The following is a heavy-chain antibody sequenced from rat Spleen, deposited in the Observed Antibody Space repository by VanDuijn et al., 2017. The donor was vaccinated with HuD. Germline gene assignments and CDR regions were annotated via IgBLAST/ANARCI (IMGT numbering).Heavy chain of an antibody. Sequence: EVQLVESGGGLVQPGRSLKLSCAASGFTFSDYYMAWVRQAPTKGLEWVAYINTGGSIYYPDSVKGRFTISRDNAKSTLYLQMDSLRSEDTATYYCARLGITLGAGHWFAYWGQGTLVTVSS. D-gene: IGHD1-2*01. CDR1: GFTFSDYY. CDR3: ARLGITLGAGHWFAY. CDR2: INTGGSI. J-gene: IGHJ3*01. V-gene: IGHV5-25*01.